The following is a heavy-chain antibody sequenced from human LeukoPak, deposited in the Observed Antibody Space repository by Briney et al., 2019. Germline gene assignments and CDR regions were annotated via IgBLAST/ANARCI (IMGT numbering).Heavy chain of an antibody. CDR3: ARVAVSGPTGWFDS. Sequence: SGGSLRLSCGGSGFALKSYSLTWVRQAPGKGLEWVSSISSTGAYIHYADSVKGRFTISRDNVDNVVYLEMNGLGAEDTATYYCARVAVSGPTGWFDSWGQGTLVIVSS. V-gene: IGHV3-21*01. CDR2: ISSTGAYI. CDR1: GFALKSYS. J-gene: IGHJ5*01. D-gene: IGHD2-8*02.